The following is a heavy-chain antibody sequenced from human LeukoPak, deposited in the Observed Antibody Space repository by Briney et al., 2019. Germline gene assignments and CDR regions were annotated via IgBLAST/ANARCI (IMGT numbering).Heavy chain of an antibody. CDR1: GGSTRRHY. CDR3: ARGSAGAIFYYGMDV. CDR2: IYNSGST. D-gene: IGHD3-9*01. Sequence: PSETLSLTCTVSGGSTRRHYWSWIRQTPGKGLEWIGCIYNSGSTRYNPSLMSRVTISEDPSKSQFSLRLNSVTAADTAVYFCARGSAGAIFYYGMDVWGQGTTVTVSS. V-gene: IGHV4-59*11. J-gene: IGHJ6*02.